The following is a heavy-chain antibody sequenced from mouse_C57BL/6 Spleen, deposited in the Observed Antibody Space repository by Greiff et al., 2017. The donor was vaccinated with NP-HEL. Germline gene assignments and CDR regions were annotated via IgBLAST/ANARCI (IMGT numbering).Heavy chain of an antibody. D-gene: IGHD1-1*01. CDR3: ARGGNYGSSPWFAY. Sequence: EVKLVESGGGLVKPGGSLKLSCAASGFTFSDYGMHWVRQAPEKGLEWVAYISSGSSTIYYADTVKGRFTISRDNAKNTLFLQMTSLRSEDTAIYYCARGGNYGSSPWFAYWGQGTLVTVSA. CDR2: ISSGSSTI. V-gene: IGHV5-17*01. J-gene: IGHJ3*01. CDR1: GFTFSDYG.